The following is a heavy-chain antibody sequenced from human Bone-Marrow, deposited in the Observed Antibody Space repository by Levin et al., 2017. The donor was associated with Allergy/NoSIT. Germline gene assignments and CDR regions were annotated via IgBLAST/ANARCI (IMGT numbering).Heavy chain of an antibody. CDR3: VRGYDSSGYYYLDY. CDR1: GLSFSEHA. CDR2: LSFDGNEK. Sequence: GGSLRLSCTVSGLSFSEHAMHWVRQAPGKGLEWMAVLSFDGNEKYYADSVKGRFTVSRDNSKTTLYLQMNSLRAEDTAIYFCVRGYDSSGYYYLDYWGQGTPVTVSS. J-gene: IGHJ4*02. V-gene: IGHV3-30*04. D-gene: IGHD3-22*01.